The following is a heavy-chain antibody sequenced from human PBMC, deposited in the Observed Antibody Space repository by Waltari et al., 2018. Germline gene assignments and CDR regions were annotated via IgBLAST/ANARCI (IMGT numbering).Heavy chain of an antibody. Sequence: QIQLIQSGPEVKKPGASVKVSCKASGYTFSSYGITWVRQAPGQGREWMGWISVDNGHTNYAQNLQARVTMTTDASTNTAYMELRSPTSDDTAVYYCARVGGNRYYYDGRGFVYYFDYWGQGTLVTVSS. V-gene: IGHV1-18*01. CDR3: ARVGGNRYYYDGRGFVYYFDY. D-gene: IGHD3-22*01. J-gene: IGHJ4*02. CDR1: GYTFSSYG. CDR2: ISVDNGHT.